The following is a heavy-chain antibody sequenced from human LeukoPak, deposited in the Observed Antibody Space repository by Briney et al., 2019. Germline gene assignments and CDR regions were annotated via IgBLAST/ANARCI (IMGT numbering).Heavy chain of an antibody. V-gene: IGHV4-39*07. CDR3: ARLAAAGNWFDP. Sequence: SQTLSLTCTVSGGSISSSSYYWGWIRQPPGKGLERIGSIYYSGSTYYNPSLKSRVTISVDTSKNQFSLKLSSVTAADTAVYYCARLAAAGNWFDPWGQGTLVTVSS. CDR2: IYYSGST. CDR1: GGSISSSSYY. J-gene: IGHJ5*02. D-gene: IGHD6-13*01.